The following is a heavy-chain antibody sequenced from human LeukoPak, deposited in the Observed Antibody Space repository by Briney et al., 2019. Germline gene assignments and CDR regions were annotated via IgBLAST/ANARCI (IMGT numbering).Heavy chain of an antibody. Sequence: GGSLRLSCAASGFTFSSYAMSWVRQAPGKGLEWVSAISGSGGSTYYADSVKGRFTISRDNSKNTLYLQMNSLRAEDTAVYYCASIGAESYKTFDIWGQGTMVTVSS. CDR1: GFTFSSYA. J-gene: IGHJ3*02. D-gene: IGHD1-26*01. V-gene: IGHV3-23*01. CDR2: ISGSGGST. CDR3: ASIGAESYKTFDI.